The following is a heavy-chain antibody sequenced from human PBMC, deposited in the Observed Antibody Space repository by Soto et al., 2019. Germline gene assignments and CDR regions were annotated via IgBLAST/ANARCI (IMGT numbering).Heavy chain of an antibody. J-gene: IGHJ4*02. CDR3: ARDHTIVGAFVDY. CDR2: ISSSSSYI. CDR1: GFTFSSYS. V-gene: IGHV3-21*01. Sequence: GGSLRLSCAASGFTFSSYSMNWVRQAPGKGLEWVSSISSSSSYIYYADSVKGRFTISRDNAKNSLYLQMNSLRAEDTAVYYCARDHTIVGAFVDYWGQGTLVTVSS. D-gene: IGHD1-26*01.